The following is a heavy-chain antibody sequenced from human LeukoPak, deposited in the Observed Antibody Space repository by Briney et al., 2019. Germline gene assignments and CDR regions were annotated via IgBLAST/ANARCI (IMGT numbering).Heavy chain of an antibody. V-gene: IGHV3-23*01. CDR3: ASCEYGSGSLHFDY. D-gene: IGHD3-10*01. CDR1: GFTFSSYA. Sequence: GGSLRLSCAASGFTFSSYAMSWVRQAPGKGLEWVSAISGSGGSTYYADSVKGRFTISRDNSKNTLYLQMNSLRAEDTAVYYCASCEYGSGSLHFDYWGQGTLVTVSS. J-gene: IGHJ4*02. CDR2: ISGSGGST.